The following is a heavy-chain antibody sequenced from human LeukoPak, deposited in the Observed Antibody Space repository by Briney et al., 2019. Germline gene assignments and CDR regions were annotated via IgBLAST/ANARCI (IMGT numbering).Heavy chain of an antibody. CDR2: INTNTGNP. CDR3: ARHSWSYYYGSGSYSDEDY. D-gene: IGHD3-10*01. J-gene: IGHJ4*02. CDR1: GYTFTSYA. V-gene: IGHV7-4-1*02. Sequence: ASVKVSCKASGYTFTSYAMNWVRQAPGQGLEWMGWINTNTGNPTYAQGFTGRFVFSLDTSVSTAYLQISSLKAEDTAVYYCARHSWSYYYGSGSYSDEDYWGQGTLVTVSS.